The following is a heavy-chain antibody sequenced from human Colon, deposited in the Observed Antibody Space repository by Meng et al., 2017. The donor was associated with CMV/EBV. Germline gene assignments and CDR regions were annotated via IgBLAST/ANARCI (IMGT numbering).Heavy chain of an antibody. V-gene: IGHV3-53*01. CDR3: AREGYFRGFVN. D-gene: IGHD1-26*01. J-gene: IGHJ4*02. Sequence: SCAASGFPVSANYMAWFRQAPGRGLEWVAIIYSGSTTTLYADSVKGRFSISTDSSTNTLYLQMSSLRDEATAVYYCAREGYFRGFVNWGQGTLVTVSS. CDR2: IYSGSTTT. CDR1: GFPVSANY.